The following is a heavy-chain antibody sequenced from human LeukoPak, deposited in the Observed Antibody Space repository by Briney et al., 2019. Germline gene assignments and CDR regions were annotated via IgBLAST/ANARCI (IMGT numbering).Heavy chain of an antibody. J-gene: IGHJ4*02. D-gene: IGHD3-22*01. CDR2: ISGSGGST. V-gene: IGHV3-23*01. CDR3: AKDMSYDSSGYYPGGFDY. CDR1: GFTFSSYG. Sequence: GGSLRLSCAASGFTFSSYGMSWVRQAPGKGLEWVSAISGSGGSTYYADSVKGRFTISRDNSKNTLYLQMNSLRVEDTAVYYCAKDMSYDSSGYYPGGFDYWGQGTLVTVSS.